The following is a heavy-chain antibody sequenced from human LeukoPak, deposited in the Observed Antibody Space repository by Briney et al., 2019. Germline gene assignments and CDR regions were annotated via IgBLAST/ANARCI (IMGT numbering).Heavy chain of an antibody. D-gene: IGHD5-18*01. Sequence: SGTLSLTCTVSGGSISSSSYYWGWIRQPPGKGLEWIGSIYYSGSTYYNPSLKSRVTISVDTSKNQFSLKLSSVTAADTAVYYCARWGREQLWLSDAFDIWGQGTMVTVSS. V-gene: IGHV4-39*01. J-gene: IGHJ3*02. CDR1: GGSISSSSYY. CDR3: ARWGREQLWLSDAFDI. CDR2: IYYSGST.